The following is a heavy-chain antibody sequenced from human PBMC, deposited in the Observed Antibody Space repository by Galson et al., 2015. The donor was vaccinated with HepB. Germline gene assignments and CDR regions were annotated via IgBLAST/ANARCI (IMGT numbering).Heavy chain of an antibody. CDR3: ATPGVYYDILTGPFDY. D-gene: IGHD3-9*01. V-gene: IGHV1-3*01. J-gene: IGHJ4*02. CDR2: INAGNGNT. CDR1: GYTFTSYA. Sequence: SVKVSCKASGYTFTSYAMHWVRQAPGQRLEWMGWINAGNGNTKYSQKFQGRVTITGDTSASTAYVELSSLRSEDTAVYYCATPGVYYDILTGPFDYWGQGTLVTVSS.